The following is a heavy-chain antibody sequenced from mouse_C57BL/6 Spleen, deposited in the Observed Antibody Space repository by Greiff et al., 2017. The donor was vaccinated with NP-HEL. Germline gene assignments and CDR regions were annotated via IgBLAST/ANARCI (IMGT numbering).Heavy chain of an antibody. J-gene: IGHJ2*01. CDR1: GYTFTSYW. CDR2: IHPNSGST. Sequence: QVQLQQPGAELVKPGASVKLSCKASGYTFTSYWMHWVKQRPGQGLEWIGMIHPNSGSTNYNEKFKSKATLTVDKSSSTAYMQLSSLTSEDSAVYYCAPQIDDATYFDYWGQGTTLTVSS. V-gene: IGHV1-64*01. D-gene: IGHD2-12*01. CDR3: APQIDDATYFDY.